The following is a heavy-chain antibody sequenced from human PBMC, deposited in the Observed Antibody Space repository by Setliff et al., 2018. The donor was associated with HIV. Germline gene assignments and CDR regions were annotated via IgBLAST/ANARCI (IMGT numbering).Heavy chain of an antibody. J-gene: IGHJ4*02. CDR2: MYHSGST. Sequence: SETLSLTCAVSGYSISSGYYWGWIRQPPGKGLEWIGSMYHSGSTYYNPSLKSRVTISVDTSKNQFSLKLSSVTAADTAVYYCARTLRAAAMGYFDYWGQGTLVTVSS. D-gene: IGHD5-18*01. CDR1: GYSISSGYY. CDR3: ARTLRAAAMGYFDY. V-gene: IGHV4-38-2*01.